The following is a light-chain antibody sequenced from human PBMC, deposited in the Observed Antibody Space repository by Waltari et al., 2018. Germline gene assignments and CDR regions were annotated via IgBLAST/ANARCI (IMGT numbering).Light chain of an antibody. J-gene: IGKJ2*01. CDR2: GAS. CDR1: RSVTNN. CDR3: HQYDNWYT. Sequence: DIVMTQSPATLSVSPGERATLSCRASRSVTNNLAWYQQKPGQAPRLLIYGASTRATGIPARFSGSGSGTEFTLTISSLQSEDFAVYYCHQYDNWYTFGQGTKLEIK. V-gene: IGKV3D-15*01.